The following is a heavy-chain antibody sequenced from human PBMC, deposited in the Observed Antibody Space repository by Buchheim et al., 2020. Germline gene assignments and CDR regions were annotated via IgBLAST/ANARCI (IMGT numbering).Heavy chain of an antibody. Sequence: EVQLVQSGAEVKKPGESLRISCKGSGYSFTSYWISWVRQMPGKGLEWMGRIDPSDSYTNYSPSFQGHVTISADKSISTAYLQWRGVKASDTAMYYCARWIGGGYGPSNRVYGMDVWGQGTT. V-gene: IGHV5-10-1*01. D-gene: IGHD6-19*01. CDR2: IDPSDSYT. CDR1: GYSFTSYW. CDR3: ARWIGGGYGPSNRVYGMDV. J-gene: IGHJ6*02.